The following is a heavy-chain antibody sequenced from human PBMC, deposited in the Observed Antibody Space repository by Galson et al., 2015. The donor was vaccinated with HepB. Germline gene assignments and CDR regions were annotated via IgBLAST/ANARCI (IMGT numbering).Heavy chain of an antibody. V-gene: IGHV4-59*01. Sequence: SETLSLTCTVSGGSISSYYWSWIRQPPGKGLEWIGYIYYSGSTNYNPSLKSRVTISVDTSKNQFSLKLSSVTAADTAVYYCARGSNDYVWGSYRYTGWFDPWGQGTLVTVSS. J-gene: IGHJ5*02. CDR1: GGSISSYY. CDR3: ARGSNDYVWGSYRYTGWFDP. CDR2: IYYSGST. D-gene: IGHD3-16*02.